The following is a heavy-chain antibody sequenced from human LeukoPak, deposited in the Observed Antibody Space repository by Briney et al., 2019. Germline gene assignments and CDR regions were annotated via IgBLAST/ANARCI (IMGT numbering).Heavy chain of an antibody. J-gene: IGHJ4*02. CDR1: GFTFSSYA. V-gene: IGHV3-23*01. D-gene: IGHD3-3*01. CDR3: AKDVEYDFCSGYIIDY. CDR2: ISGSGGST. Sequence: GGSLRLSCAASGFTFSSYAMSWVRQAPGKGLEWVSAISGSGGSTYYADSVKGRFTISRDNSKNTLYLQMNSLRAEDTAVYYSAKDVEYDFCSGYIIDYWGQETLVTVSS.